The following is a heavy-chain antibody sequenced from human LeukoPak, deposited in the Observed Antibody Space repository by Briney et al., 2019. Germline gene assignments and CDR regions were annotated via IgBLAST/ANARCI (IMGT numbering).Heavy chain of an antibody. CDR2: IYTSGST. D-gene: IGHD3-3*01. CDR3: ARDTSIFGVVNGVGAFDI. Sequence: SETLSLTCTVSGGSISSGSYYWSWIRQPAGKGLEWIGRIYTSGSTNYNPSLKSRVTISVDTSKNQFSLKLSSVTAADTAVYYCARDTSIFGVVNGVGAFDIWGQGTMVTVSS. V-gene: IGHV4-61*02. J-gene: IGHJ3*02. CDR1: GGSISSGSYY.